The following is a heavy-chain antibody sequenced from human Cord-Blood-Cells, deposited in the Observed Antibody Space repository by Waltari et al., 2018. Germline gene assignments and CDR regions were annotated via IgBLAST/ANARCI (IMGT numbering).Heavy chain of an antibody. Sequence: EVQLVESGGGLVQPGGSLRLSCAASGVTFSRYARSWVRQAPGRGLEWFAAIRVSGGSTYYADSVKGRFTISRDNSKNTLYLQMNSLRAEDTAVYYCAKTPGARAFDIWGQGTMVTVSS. CDR1: GVTFSRYA. D-gene: IGHD3-10*01. CDR3: AKTPGARAFDI. CDR2: IRVSGGST. V-gene: IGHV3-23*04. J-gene: IGHJ3*02.